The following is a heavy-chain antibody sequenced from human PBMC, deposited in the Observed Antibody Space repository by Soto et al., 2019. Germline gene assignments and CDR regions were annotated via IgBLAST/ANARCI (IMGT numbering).Heavy chain of an antibody. CDR3: AREAPVVRRVIIY. V-gene: IGHV1-69*13. CDR1: GGTFSSYA. J-gene: IGHJ4*02. Sequence: AVKVSCKACGGTFSSYAISWVRQAPGQGLEWMGGIIPIFGTANYAQKFQGRVTITADESTSTAYMELSSLRSEDTAVYYCAREAPVVRRVIIYWGQGTLVTVSS. CDR2: IIPIFGTA. D-gene: IGHD3-10*01.